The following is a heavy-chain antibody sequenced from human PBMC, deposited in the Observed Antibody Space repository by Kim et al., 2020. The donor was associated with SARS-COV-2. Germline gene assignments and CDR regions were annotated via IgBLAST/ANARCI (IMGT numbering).Heavy chain of an antibody. J-gene: IGHJ2*01. CDR3: ASGAPLTKGINLWGFVF. V-gene: IGHV4-34*01. D-gene: IGHD3-16*01. Sequence: SETLSLTCAVYGGSFSGYYWSWIRQPPGKGLEWIGEINNSGSTNYNPSLKSRVTISGDTSKNPFSLQLSSVNAAETAVYYCASGAPLTKGINLWGFVFWG. CDR2: INNSGST. CDR1: GGSFSGYY.